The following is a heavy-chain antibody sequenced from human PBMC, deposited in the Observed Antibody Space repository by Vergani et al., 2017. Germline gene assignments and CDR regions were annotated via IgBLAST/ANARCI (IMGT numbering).Heavy chain of an antibody. V-gene: IGHV4-61*02. CDR2: IHTSGST. D-gene: IGHD2-15*01. CDR3: ARGSCLGGSCNKPLFCY. J-gene: IGHJ4*02. CDR1: GGSINSHNYY. Sequence: QVQLQESGPGLVKPSQTLSLTCTVSGGSINSHNYYWSWIRQPAGKGLEWIGRIHTSGSTNHNPSLKSRVTMSEDTSKNQFSLNLTSVTAADTAVYFCARGSCLGGSCNKPLFCYWGQGILGTGSS.